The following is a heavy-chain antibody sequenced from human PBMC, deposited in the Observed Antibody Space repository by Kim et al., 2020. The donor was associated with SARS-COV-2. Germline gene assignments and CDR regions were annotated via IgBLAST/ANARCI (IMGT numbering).Heavy chain of an antibody. V-gene: IGHV3-7*01. Sequence: GGSLRLSCAASGFTLSSYWMSWVRQAPGKGLEWVANIKEDGSEKHYVDSVKGRFTISRDSAKNSLYLQMNSLRAEDTAVYYCARRTRMDVWGQGTTVTVSS. CDR1: GFTLSSYW. J-gene: IGHJ6*02. D-gene: IGHD4-17*01. CDR2: IKEDGSEK. CDR3: ARRTRMDV.